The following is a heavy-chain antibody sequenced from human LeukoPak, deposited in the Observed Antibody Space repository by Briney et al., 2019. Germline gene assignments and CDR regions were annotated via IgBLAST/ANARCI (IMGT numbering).Heavy chain of an antibody. CDR2: IIPIFGTA. CDR1: GGTFSSYA. D-gene: IGHD4-17*01. Sequence: SVKVSCKASGGTFSSYAISWVRQAPGQGLEWMGGIIPIFGTANYAQKFQGRVTITAGKSTSTAYMELSSLRSEDTAVYYCARGNDYGDYVDNYYYYGMDVWGKGTTVTVSS. CDR3: ARGNDYGDYVDNYYYYGMDV. V-gene: IGHV1-69*06. J-gene: IGHJ6*04.